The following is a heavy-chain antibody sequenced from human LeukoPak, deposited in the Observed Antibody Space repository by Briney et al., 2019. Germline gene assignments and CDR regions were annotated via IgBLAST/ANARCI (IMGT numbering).Heavy chain of an antibody. J-gene: IGHJ4*02. CDR2: INHSGST. CDR3: ARAVSRISRI. V-gene: IGHV4-34*01. D-gene: IGHD2-15*01. CDR1: GGSFSGYY. Sequence: PSETLSLTCAVYGGSFSGYYWSWIRQPPGKGLEWIGEINHSGSTNHNPSLKSRVTISVDTSKNQFSLKLSSVTAADTAVYYCARAVSRISRIWGQGTLVTVSS.